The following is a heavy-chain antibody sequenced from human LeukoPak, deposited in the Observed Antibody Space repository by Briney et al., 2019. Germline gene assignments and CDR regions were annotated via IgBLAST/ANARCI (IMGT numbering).Heavy chain of an antibody. Sequence: PGESLRLSCAASGFTFSTYSMNWVRQAPGKGLEWVASISSSSTYKYYADSVKGRFIISRDNAKNSLYLQVNTLRAEDTAVYYCARDLTAVTTAYFQHWGQGTLVTVSS. V-gene: IGHV3-21*01. D-gene: IGHD4-17*01. CDR3: ARDLTAVTTAYFQH. CDR1: GFTFSTYS. J-gene: IGHJ1*01. CDR2: ISSSSTYK.